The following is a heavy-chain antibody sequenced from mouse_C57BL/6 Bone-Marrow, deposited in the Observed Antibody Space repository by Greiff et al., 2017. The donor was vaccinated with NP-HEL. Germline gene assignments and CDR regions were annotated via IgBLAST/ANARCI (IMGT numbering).Heavy chain of an antibody. CDR3: ARWVHGGFAD. CDR2: IWRGGST. CDR1: GFSLTSYG. D-gene: IGHD2-3*01. V-gene: IGHV2-5*01. J-gene: IGHJ3*01. Sequence: QVQLKQSGPGLVQPSQSLSITCTVSGFSLTSYGVHWVRQSPGKGLEWLGVIWRGGSTDYNVAFMSRLSITKDNSKSQVFFKMNSLQAEDTAIYYGARWVHGGFADWGQGTLVTVSA.